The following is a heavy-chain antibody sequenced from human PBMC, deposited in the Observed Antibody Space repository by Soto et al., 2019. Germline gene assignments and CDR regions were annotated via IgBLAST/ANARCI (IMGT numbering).Heavy chain of an antibody. D-gene: IGHD3-22*01. CDR1: GYSISSGYY. Sequence: PSETLSLTCAVSGYSISSGYYWGWIRQPPGKGLEWIGSIYHSGSTYYNPSLKSRVTISVDTSKNQFSLKLSSVTAADTAVYYCARVRYYSDSSGLNYFDYWGQGTLVTVYS. V-gene: IGHV4-38-2*01. CDR3: ARVRYYSDSSGLNYFDY. J-gene: IGHJ4*02. CDR2: IYHSGST.